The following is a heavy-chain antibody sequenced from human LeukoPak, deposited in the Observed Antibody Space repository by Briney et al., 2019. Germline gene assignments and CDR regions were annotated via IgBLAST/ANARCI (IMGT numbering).Heavy chain of an antibody. CDR3: ASVEQYSSSPAAFDI. CDR1: GFTFSSYG. D-gene: IGHD6-13*01. Sequence: GGSLRLSCAASGFTFSSYGMHWVRQAPGKGLEWVSSISSSSSYIYYADSVKGRFTISRDNAKNSLYLQMNSLRAEDTAVYYCASVEQYSSSPAAFDIWGQGTMVTVSS. V-gene: IGHV3-21*01. CDR2: ISSSSSYI. J-gene: IGHJ3*02.